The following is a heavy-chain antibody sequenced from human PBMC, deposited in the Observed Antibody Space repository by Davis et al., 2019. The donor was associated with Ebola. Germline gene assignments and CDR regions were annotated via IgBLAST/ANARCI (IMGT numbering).Heavy chain of an antibody. CDR1: GFTFSDHF. J-gene: IGHJ4*02. D-gene: IGHD3-16*01. CDR3: VVWIHGYGY. CDR2: TTHKPDSYTT. V-gene: IGHV3-72*01. Sequence: PGGSLRLSCAASGFTFSDHFMDWVRQAPGKGLEWVGRTTHKPDSYTTTYAASVKDRFTISRDHSKNSLYLQMTSLKTEDTAVYYCVVWIHGYGYWGQGTLATVSS.